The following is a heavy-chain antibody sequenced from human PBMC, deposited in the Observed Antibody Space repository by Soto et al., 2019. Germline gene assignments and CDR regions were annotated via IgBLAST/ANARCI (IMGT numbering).Heavy chain of an antibody. CDR3: ARTTGLLWFGEWFDAFDI. CDR1: GFTFSSYW. CDR2: INSDGSST. J-gene: IGHJ3*02. D-gene: IGHD3-10*01. V-gene: IGHV3-74*01. Sequence: GGSLRLSCAASGFTFSSYWMHWVRQAPGKGLVWVSRINSDGSSTSYADSVKGRFTISRDNAKNTLYLQMNSLRAEDTAVYYCARTTGLLWFGEWFDAFDIWGQGTMVTVSS.